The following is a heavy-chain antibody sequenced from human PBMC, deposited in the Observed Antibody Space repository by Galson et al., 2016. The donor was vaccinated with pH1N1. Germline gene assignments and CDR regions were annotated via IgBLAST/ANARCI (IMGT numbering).Heavy chain of an antibody. J-gene: IGHJ6*02. CDR1: GFTFSSYS. V-gene: IGHV3-48*01. Sequence: SLRLSCAASGFTFSSYSMNWVRQAPGKGLEWVSYIRSSSSTIYYADSVKGRFTISRDNAKNSLYLQMNSLRAEETAVYYCARVNLYYYDGMDVWGQGTTVTVSS. CDR2: IRSSSSTI. D-gene: IGHD1-14*01. CDR3: ARVNLYYYDGMDV.